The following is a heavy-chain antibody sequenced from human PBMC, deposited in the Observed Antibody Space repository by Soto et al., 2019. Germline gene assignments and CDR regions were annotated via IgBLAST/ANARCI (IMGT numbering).Heavy chain of an antibody. D-gene: IGHD2-15*01. V-gene: IGHV3-30-3*01. CDR3: ARKLGYCSGGSCYLDY. CDR2: ISYDGSNK. CDR1: GFTFSSYA. J-gene: IGHJ4*02. Sequence: GGSVRLSCAASGFTFSSYAMHWVRQAPGKGLEWVAVISYDGSNKYYADSVKGRLTISRDNSKNTLYLQMNSLRAEDTAVYYCARKLGYCSGGSCYLDYWGQGTLVTVSS.